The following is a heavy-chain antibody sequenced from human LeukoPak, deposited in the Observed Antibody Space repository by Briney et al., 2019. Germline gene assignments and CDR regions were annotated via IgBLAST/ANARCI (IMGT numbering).Heavy chain of an antibody. CDR2: IIPIFGTA. J-gene: IGHJ6*03. V-gene: IGHV1-69*05. CDR3: ARGLRYFDWLMSYYYYYMDV. D-gene: IGHD3-9*01. CDR1: GGTFSSYA. Sequence: GASVKVSCKASGGTFSSYAISWVRQAPGQGLEWMGGIIPIFGTANYAQKFQGRVTITTDESTSTAYMELSSLRSEDTAVYYCARGLRYFDWLMSYYYYYMDVWGKGTTVTVSS.